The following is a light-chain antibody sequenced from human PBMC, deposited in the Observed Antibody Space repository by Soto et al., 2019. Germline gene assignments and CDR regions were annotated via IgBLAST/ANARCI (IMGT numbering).Light chain of an antibody. CDR3: QHYSNWPQNT. CDR2: ESS. Sequence: EIVLTQSPATLSLSPGERATLSCRASQNVANYLDWYQQKPGQAPRLLIYESSNRATGIAARFSGSGSGTDFTLTISSLEPEDFAVYYCQHYSNWPQNTFGGGTKVEIK. CDR1: QNVANY. J-gene: IGKJ4*01. V-gene: IGKV3-11*01.